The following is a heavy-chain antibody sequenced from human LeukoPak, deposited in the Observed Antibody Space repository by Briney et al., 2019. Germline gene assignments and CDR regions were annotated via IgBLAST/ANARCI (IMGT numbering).Heavy chain of an antibody. CDR2: IIPILGIA. V-gene: IGHV1-69*04. CDR1: GGTFSSYA. Sequence: ASVKVSCKASGGTFSSYAISWVRQAPGQGLEWMGRIIPILGIANYAQKFQGRVTITADKSTSTAYVELSSLRSEDTAVYYCARRVDDYVWGSYRSPYNWFDPWGQGTLVTVSS. J-gene: IGHJ5*02. D-gene: IGHD3-16*02. CDR3: ARRVDDYVWGSYRSPYNWFDP.